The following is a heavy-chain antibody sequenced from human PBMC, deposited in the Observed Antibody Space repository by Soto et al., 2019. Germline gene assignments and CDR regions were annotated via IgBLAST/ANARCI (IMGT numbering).Heavy chain of an antibody. CDR3: ARGGHNRYSGHGGWLDP. CDR1: GGSISSGGYS. CDR2: IYHSGST. J-gene: IGHJ5*02. V-gene: IGHV4-30-2*01. D-gene: IGHD5-12*01. Sequence: SETLSLTCAVSGGSISSGGYSWSWIRQPPGKGLEWIGYIYHSGSTYYNPSLKSRVTISVDRSKNQFSLKLSSVTAADTAVYYCARGGHNRYSGHGGWLDPWGQGTMVTVYS.